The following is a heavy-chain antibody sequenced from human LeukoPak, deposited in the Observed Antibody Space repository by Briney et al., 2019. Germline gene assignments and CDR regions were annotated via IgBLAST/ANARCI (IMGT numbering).Heavy chain of an antibody. D-gene: IGHD3-3*01. J-gene: IGHJ4*02. CDR1: GGSISSSTYY. CDR2: MYYIGST. Sequence: SQTLSLTCTVSGGSISSSTYYWGWIRQPPGKGLEWIASMYYIGSTYYNPSLKSRVTISQDTSKNQFSLKLSSVTAADTAVYYCARGGSYDFWSPHGSPSFFDYWGQGTLVTVSS. V-gene: IGHV4-39*07. CDR3: ARGGSYDFWSPHGSPSFFDY.